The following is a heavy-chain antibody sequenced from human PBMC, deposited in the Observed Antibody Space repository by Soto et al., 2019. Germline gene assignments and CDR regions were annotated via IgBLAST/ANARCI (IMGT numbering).Heavy chain of an antibody. V-gene: IGHV3-21*01. CDR1: GFTFSSYS. CDR2: ISSSSSYI. J-gene: IGHJ6*02. CDR3: ASGIAAAGYYYYGMDV. D-gene: IGHD6-13*01. Sequence: EVQLVESGGGLVKPGGSLRLSCAASGFTFSSYSMNWVRQAPGKGLEWVSSISSSSSYIYYADSVKGRFTISRDNAKNSLYLQMHRLRAEDTAVYYCASGIAAAGYYYYGMDVWGQGTTVTVSS.